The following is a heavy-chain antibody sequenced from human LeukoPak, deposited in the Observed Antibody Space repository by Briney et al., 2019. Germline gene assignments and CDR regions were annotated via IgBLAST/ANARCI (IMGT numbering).Heavy chain of an antibody. V-gene: IGHV4-34*01. CDR2: INHSGST. D-gene: IGHD3-22*01. Sequence: SETLSLTCAVYGGSFSGYYWSWIRQPPGKGLEWIGEINHSGSTNYNPSLKSRVTISVDTSKNQFSLKLSSVTAADTAVYYCARGRRGYYYDSSGYETDYWGQGTLVTVSS. CDR1: GGSFSGYY. CDR3: ARGRRGYYYDSSGYETDY. J-gene: IGHJ4*02.